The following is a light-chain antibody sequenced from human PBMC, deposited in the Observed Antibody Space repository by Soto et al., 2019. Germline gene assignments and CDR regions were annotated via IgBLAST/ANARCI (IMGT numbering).Light chain of an antibody. CDR1: SSDVGGYNY. J-gene: IGLJ1*01. Sequence: QSALTQTASVSGSPGQSITLSCTGTSSDVGGYNYVSWYQQHPGKAPKLMIYEVSNRPSGVSNRVSGSKSGNTASLTISGLQAEDDSDYYCISYTSSSPRVFGTGTKGTV. V-gene: IGLV2-14*01. CDR2: EVS. CDR3: ISYTSSSPRV.